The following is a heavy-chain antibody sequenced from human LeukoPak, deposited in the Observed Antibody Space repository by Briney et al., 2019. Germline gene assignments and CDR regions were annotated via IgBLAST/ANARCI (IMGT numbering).Heavy chain of an antibody. D-gene: IGHD1-26*01. V-gene: IGHV3-74*01. CDR2: INSDGSST. J-gene: IGHJ3*02. CDR1: GFTFSRYW. CDR3: ARDSIVGATNADAFDI. Sequence: GGPLRLSCAASGFTFSRYWMHWVRQAPGKGLVWVPRINSDGSSTSYADSVKGRFTISRDNAKNTLYLQMNSLRAEDTAVYYCARDSIVGATNADAFDIWGQGTMVTVSS.